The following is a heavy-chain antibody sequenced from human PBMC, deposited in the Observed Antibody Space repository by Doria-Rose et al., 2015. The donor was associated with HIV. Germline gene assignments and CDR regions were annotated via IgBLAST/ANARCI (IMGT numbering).Heavy chain of an antibody. V-gene: IGHV2-26*01. J-gene: IGHJ4*02. CDR3: ARIKSSRWYHKYYFDF. CDR2: IFSDDER. D-gene: IGHD6-13*01. Sequence: QITLKESGPVLVKPTETLTLTCTVSGVSLSSPGMGVSWIRQPPGKALERLANIFSDDERSYKTSLKSRLTISRGTSKSQVVLTMTDMDPVDTATYYCARIKSSRWYHKYYFDFWGQGTLVIVSA. CDR1: GVSLSSPGMG.